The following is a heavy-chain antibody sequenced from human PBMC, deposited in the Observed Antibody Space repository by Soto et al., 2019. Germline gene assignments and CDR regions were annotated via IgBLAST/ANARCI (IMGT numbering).Heavy chain of an antibody. CDR3: AKDRESEEMTTVTNGHFVL. V-gene: IGHV3-9*01. CDR1: GFTFDDYA. Sequence: EVQLVESGGGLVQPGRSLRLSCAASGFTFDDYAMHWVRQAPGKGLEWVSGISWNSGSIGYADSVKGRFTISRDNAKNTLNLQMNRLRAEDTALYYCAKDRESEEMTTVTNGHFVLWGRGTLVTVSS. J-gene: IGHJ2*01. CDR2: ISWNSGSI. D-gene: IGHD4-17*01.